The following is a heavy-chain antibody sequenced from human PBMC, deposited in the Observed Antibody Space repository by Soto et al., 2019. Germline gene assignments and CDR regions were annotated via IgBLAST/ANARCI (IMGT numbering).Heavy chain of an antibody. J-gene: IGHJ4*02. CDR3: ARGRRGYSYGRDFDY. V-gene: IGHV2-70*01. CDR1: GFSLITSGMC. Sequence: SGPTLVNPTQTLTLTCTFSGFSLITSGMCVSWIRQPPGKALEWLALIDWDDDKYYSTSLKTRLTISKDTSKNQVVLTMTNMDPVDTATYYCARGRRGYSYGRDFDYWGQGTLVTVSS. CDR2: IDWDDDK. D-gene: IGHD5-18*01.